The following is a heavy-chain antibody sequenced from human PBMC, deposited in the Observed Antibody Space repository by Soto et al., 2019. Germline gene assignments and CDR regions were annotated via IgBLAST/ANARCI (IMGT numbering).Heavy chain of an antibody. J-gene: IGHJ3*02. CDR2: TYYTSKWYN. D-gene: IGHD4-4*01. CDR1: GDSVSSNSAA. CDR3: ARSPYSAVRVFDI. Sequence: SQTLSLTCAISGDSVSSNSAAWNWIRQSPSRGLEWLGRTYYTSKWYNDYVVSVKSRITINPDTSKNQFSLQLNSVTPEDTAVNYCARSPYSAVRVFDIWGKGTMVTVSS. V-gene: IGHV6-1*01.